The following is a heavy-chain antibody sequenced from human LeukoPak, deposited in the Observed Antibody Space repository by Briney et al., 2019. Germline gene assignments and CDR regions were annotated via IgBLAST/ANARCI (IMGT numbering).Heavy chain of an antibody. CDR2: IAGSGAGT. D-gene: IGHD1-1*01. J-gene: IGHJ4*02. CDR3: AKDRRYNWNDGGYFDY. CDR1: GFTFSSYA. V-gene: IGHV3-23*01. Sequence: GGSLRPSCAASGFTFSSYAMSWVRQAPGKGLEWVSAIAGSGAGTYYAASVEGRFTISRDNSKNTLFLQVNSLRAEDTAVYYCAKDRRYNWNDGGYFDYWGQGTLVTVSS.